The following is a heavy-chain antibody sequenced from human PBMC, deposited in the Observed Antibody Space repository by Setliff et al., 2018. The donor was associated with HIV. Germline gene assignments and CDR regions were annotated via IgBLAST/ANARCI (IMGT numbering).Heavy chain of an antibody. J-gene: IGHJ3*01. CDR3: ARARITMTGGRLEPYAFDR. D-gene: IGHD3-22*01. Sequence: SGDLSLTCTVSGGSFSTYYWSWIRQPAGEGLEYIGRVHSTGTTIYNPSLKSRVTMSVDTSKNQLSLKLRSVTAADTAVYYCARARITMTGGRLEPYAFDRWGQGTKVTVSS. V-gene: IGHV4-4*07. CDR1: GGSFSTYY. CDR2: VHSTGTT.